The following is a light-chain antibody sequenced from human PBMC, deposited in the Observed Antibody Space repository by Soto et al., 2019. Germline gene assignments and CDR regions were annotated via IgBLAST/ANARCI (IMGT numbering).Light chain of an antibody. J-gene: IGLJ1*01. Sequence: QLVLTQPPSASGTPGQRVTISCSGRSSNIGSNTVNWYQQLPGTAPKLLIYNNNQRPSRVPDRFSGSKSGTSASLAISGLQSEDEADYYCATWDDSLNAFVFGTGTKLTVL. CDR2: NNN. V-gene: IGLV1-44*01. CDR3: ATWDDSLNAFV. CDR1: SSNIGSNT.